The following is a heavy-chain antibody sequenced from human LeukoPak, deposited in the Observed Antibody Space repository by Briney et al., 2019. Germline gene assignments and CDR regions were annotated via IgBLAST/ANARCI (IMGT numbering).Heavy chain of an antibody. D-gene: IGHD3/OR15-3a*01. CDR3: ARRGYWTTDY. CDR1: GGSFSGYY. V-gene: IGHV4-34*01. CDR2: INHSGST. Sequence: PSDTLSLTCAVYGGSFSGYYWSWIRQPPGKGLEWIGEINHSGSTNYNPSLKSRVTISVDTSKNQFSLKLSSVTAADTAVYYCARRGYWTTDYWGQGTLVTVSS. J-gene: IGHJ4*02.